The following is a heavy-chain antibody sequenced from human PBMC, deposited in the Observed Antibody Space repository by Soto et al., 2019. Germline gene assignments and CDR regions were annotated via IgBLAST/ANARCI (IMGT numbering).Heavy chain of an antibody. CDR3: ARDIGVGTAGFDY. CDR2: ISSGGSSI. CDR1: GFTFSSYE. V-gene: IGHV3-48*03. Sequence: EVQLVESGGGLVQPGGSLRLSCATSGFTFSSYEMSWVRQAPGKGLEWVSHISSGGSSIYYADSVKGRFTISRDNAKKSVYLQMNSLRAEDTAVYYCARDIGVGTAGFDYWGQGTLVTVSS. J-gene: IGHJ4*02. D-gene: IGHD6-13*01.